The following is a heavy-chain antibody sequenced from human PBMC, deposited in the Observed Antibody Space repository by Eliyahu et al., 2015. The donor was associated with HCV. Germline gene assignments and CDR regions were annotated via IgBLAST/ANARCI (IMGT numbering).Heavy chain of an antibody. D-gene: IGHD3-16*01. Sequence: EVQLVESGGGLVKPGGSLRLSCAASGFTFSSYSMNWVRQAPGKGLEWVSSISSSSSYIYYADSVKGRFTISRDNAKNSLYLQMNTLRAEDTAVYYCARARGVWGSALGYWGQGTLVTVSS. CDR1: GFTFSSYS. V-gene: IGHV3-21*01. CDR2: ISSSSSYI. CDR3: ARARGVWGSALGY. J-gene: IGHJ4*02.